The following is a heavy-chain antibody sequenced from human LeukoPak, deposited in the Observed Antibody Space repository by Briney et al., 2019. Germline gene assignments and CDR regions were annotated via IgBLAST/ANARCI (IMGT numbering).Heavy chain of an antibody. Sequence: ASVKVSCKASGYTFTGYHMHWVRRAPGQGLEWMGRINPNSGDTNYAQKFQGRVTMTRDTSISTAYMELSRLRSDDTAVYYSARDYCSSTSCLFDYWGQGALVTVSS. D-gene: IGHD2-2*01. CDR1: GYTFTGYH. CDR2: INPNSGDT. J-gene: IGHJ4*02. V-gene: IGHV1-2*06. CDR3: ARDYCSSTSCLFDY.